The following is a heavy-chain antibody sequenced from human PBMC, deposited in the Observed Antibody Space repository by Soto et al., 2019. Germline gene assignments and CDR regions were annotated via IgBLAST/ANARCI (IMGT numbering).Heavy chain of an antibody. Sequence: QVQLQESGPGLVKPSQTLSLTCTVSGGSISSGGYHWSWIRQHPGQGLVWIGYIYYSGSPYYTLPLKSRVTISVDTSKNQFSLKLSSVTAADTAVYYCARVGGINWFDPWGQGTLVTVSS. CDR2: IYYSGSP. J-gene: IGHJ5*02. CDR1: GGSISSGGYH. V-gene: IGHV4-31*03. D-gene: IGHD3-16*01. CDR3: ARVGGINWFDP.